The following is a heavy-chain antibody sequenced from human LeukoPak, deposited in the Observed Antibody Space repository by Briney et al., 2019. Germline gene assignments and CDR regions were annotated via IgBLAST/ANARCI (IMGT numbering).Heavy chain of an antibody. D-gene: IGHD3-10*01. CDR3: AKDQLITMVRGVIGY. Sequence: GGSLRLSCAASGFTFSSYAMSWVRQAPGKGLEWVSAISGSGGSTYYADSVKGRFTISRDNSKNTLYPQMNSLRAEDTAVYYCAKDQLITMVRGVIGYWGQGTLVTVSS. CDR1: GFTFSSYA. J-gene: IGHJ4*02. CDR2: ISGSGGST. V-gene: IGHV3-23*01.